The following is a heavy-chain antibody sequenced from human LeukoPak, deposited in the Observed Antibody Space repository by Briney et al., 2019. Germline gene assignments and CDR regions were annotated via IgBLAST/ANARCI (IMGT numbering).Heavy chain of an antibody. D-gene: IGHD4-23*01. CDR1: GYTFTGYY. CDR2: INPNSGGT. V-gene: IGHV1-2*02. CDR3: ARGPGPYGGNGEFDY. J-gene: IGHJ4*02. Sequence: GASVKVSCKAFGYTFTGYYMHWVRQAPGQGLEWMGWINPNSGGTNYAQKFQGRVTMTRDTSISPAYMELSRLRSDDPAVYYCARGPGPYGGNGEFDYWGQGTLVTVSS.